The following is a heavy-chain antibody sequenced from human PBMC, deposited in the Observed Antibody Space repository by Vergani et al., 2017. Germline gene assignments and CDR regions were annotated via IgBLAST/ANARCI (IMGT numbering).Heavy chain of an antibody. J-gene: IGHJ4*02. Sequence: EVHLLESGGGLVQSGGSLRISCAASGFTFDNYAMTWVRQAPGRGLEWVSGISVSGRSIYYADSVKGRFTISRDNSKNTLSLQMNSLRAADTAVYYCAKQGGYDFWSGQYYFDFWGQGTLVTVSS. CDR2: ISVSGRSI. CDR1: GFTFDNYA. CDR3: AKQGGYDFWSGQYYFDF. D-gene: IGHD3-3*01. V-gene: IGHV3-23*01.